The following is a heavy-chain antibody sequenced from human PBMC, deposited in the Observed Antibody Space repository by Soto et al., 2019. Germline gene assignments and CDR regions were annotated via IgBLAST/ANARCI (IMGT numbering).Heavy chain of an antibody. J-gene: IGHJ4*02. D-gene: IGHD3-3*01. CDR1: GFTFADYA. Sequence: EVQLVESGGGLVQPGRSLRLSCAASGFTFADYAMHWVRQAPGKGLEWVSGISWNSGSIGYADSVKGRFTISRDNAKNSLYLQMNSLRAEDTALYYCAKDVQDGGYYDFWSGYLTNWGQGTLVTVSS. V-gene: IGHV3-9*01. CDR2: ISWNSGSI. CDR3: AKDVQDGGYYDFWSGYLTN.